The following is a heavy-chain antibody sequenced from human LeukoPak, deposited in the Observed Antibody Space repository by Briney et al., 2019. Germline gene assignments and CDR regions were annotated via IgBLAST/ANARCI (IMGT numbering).Heavy chain of an antibody. V-gene: IGHV1-8*01. CDR3: ARLKVTTLPFWFDP. J-gene: IGHJ5*02. Sequence: GASVKVSCKASGYTFTSYDINWVRQATGQGLEWMGWMNPNSGNTGYAQKFQGRVTMTRNTSISTAYMELSSLRSEDTAVYYCARLKVTTLPFWFDPWGQGTLVTVSS. CDR2: MNPNSGNT. D-gene: IGHD4-17*01. CDR1: GYTFTSYD.